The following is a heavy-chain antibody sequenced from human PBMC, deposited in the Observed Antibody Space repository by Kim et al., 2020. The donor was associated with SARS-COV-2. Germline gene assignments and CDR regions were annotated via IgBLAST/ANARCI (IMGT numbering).Heavy chain of an antibody. V-gene: IGHV3-15*01. Sequence: GGCLRLSCAASGFTFSNAWMSWVRQAPGKGLEWVGRIKSKTDGGTTDYAAPVKGRFTISRDDSKNTLYLQMNSLKTEDTAVYYCTTEPYFDWLIVGSPTWGQGTLVTVSS. J-gene: IGHJ4*02. CDR1: GFTFSNAW. CDR3: TTEPYFDWLIVGSPT. CDR2: IKSKTDGGTT. D-gene: IGHD3-9*01.